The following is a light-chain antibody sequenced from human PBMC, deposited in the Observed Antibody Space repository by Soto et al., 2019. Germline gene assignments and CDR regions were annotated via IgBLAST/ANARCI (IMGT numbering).Light chain of an antibody. CDR3: QSYDSSLCGWV. Sequence: QSVLTQPPSVSGAPGQRVTISCTGSSSNIGAGYYVHWYQQLPGTAPKLLIYGNSNRPSGVPDRFSGSKSGTSASLAITGLQAEDEADYYCQSYDSSLCGWVFGGGTKLTVL. J-gene: IGLJ3*02. V-gene: IGLV1-40*01. CDR1: SSNIGAGYY. CDR2: GNS.